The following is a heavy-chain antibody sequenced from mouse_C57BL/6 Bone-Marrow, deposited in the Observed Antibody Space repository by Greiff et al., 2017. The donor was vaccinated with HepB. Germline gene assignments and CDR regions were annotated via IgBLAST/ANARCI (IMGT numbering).Heavy chain of an antibody. V-gene: IGHV1-61*01. CDR2: IYTSDSET. D-gene: IGHD1-1*01. Sequence: QVQLQQPGAELVRPGSSVKLSCKASGYTFTSYWMDWVKQRPGQGLEWIGNIYTSDSETHYNQKFKDKATLTVDKSSSTAYMQLSSLTSEDSAVYYCARGLGSSYWYFDVWGTGTTVTVSS. CDR1: GYTFTSYW. CDR3: ARGLGSSYWYFDV. J-gene: IGHJ1*03.